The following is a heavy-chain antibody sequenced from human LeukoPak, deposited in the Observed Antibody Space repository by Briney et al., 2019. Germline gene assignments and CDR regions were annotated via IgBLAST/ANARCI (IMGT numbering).Heavy chain of an antibody. V-gene: IGHV3-23*01. D-gene: IGHD5-12*01. CDR3: AKDDDWLRFEH. CDR2: ISGSGGST. Sequence: GGSLRLSCAASRFTFSSYAMSWVRQAPGKGLEWVSSISGSGGSTYYADSVKGRFTISRDNSKNTLYLLMNSLIAEDTAIYYCAKDDDWLRFEHWGRGTPVSVSS. CDR1: RFTFSSYA. J-gene: IGHJ4*02.